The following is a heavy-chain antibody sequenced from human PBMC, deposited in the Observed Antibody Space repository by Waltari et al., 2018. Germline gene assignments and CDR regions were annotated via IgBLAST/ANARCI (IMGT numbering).Heavy chain of an antibody. CDR2: INRQRFGGTT. V-gene: IGHV3-15*01. Sequence: EVQLVESGGGLVKPGGSLRLSCAASGFTLTNAWMSWVRQAPGKGLEWVGRINRQRFGGTTEYAAPVKGRFTISRDDSKNTLYLQMNSLKIEDTAVYYCTIDHTRVDTATVRPFDNWGQGTMVTVSS. CDR3: TIDHTRVDTATVRPFDN. CDR1: GFTLTNAW. J-gene: IGHJ3*02. D-gene: IGHD4-4*01.